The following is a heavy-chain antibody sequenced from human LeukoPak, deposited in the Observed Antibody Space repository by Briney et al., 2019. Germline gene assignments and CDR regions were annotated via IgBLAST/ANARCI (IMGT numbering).Heavy chain of an antibody. V-gene: IGHV3-23*01. D-gene: IGHD5-24*01. CDR3: AKDRRDAFLGDAFDI. Sequence: GGSLRLSCAASGFTFSSYAMNWVRQAPGKGLQWVSVISGRGVSTYYADSVKGRFTISRDDSKNTLYLQMHSLRAEGTAVYYCAKDRRDAFLGDAFDIWGQGTMVTVSS. CDR2: ISGRGVST. J-gene: IGHJ3*02. CDR1: GFTFSSYA.